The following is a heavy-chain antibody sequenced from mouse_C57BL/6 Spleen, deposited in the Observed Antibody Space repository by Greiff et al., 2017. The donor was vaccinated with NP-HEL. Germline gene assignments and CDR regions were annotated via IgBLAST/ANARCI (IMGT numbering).Heavy chain of an antibody. D-gene: IGHD1-1*01. V-gene: IGHV3-6*01. J-gene: IGHJ4*01. CDR3: ARKGYYGSSGYAMDY. CDR2: ISYDGSN. CDR1: GYSITSGYY. Sequence: EVKLQESGPGLVKPSQSLSLTCSVTGYSITSGYYWNWIRQFPGNKLEWMGYISYDGSNNYNPSLKNRISITRDTSKNQFFLKLNSVTTEDTATYYCARKGYYGSSGYAMDYWGQGTSVTVSS.